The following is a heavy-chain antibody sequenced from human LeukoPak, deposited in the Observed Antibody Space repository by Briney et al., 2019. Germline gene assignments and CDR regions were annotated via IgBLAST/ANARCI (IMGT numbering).Heavy chain of an antibody. CDR3: ARAYRYCSSISCQGGYYYGMDV. CDR1: GGTFSSYA. CDR2: IIPILGIA. D-gene: IGHD2-2*01. V-gene: IGHV1-69*04. J-gene: IGHJ6*02. Sequence: SVKVSCKASGGTFSSYAISWVRQAPGQGLEWMGRIIPILGIANYAQKFQSRVTITADKSTSTAYMELSSLRSEDTAVYYCARAYRYCSSISCQGGYYYGMDVWGQGTTVTVSS.